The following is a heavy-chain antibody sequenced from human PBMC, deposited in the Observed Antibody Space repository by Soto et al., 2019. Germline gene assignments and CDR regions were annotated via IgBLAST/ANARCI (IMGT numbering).Heavy chain of an antibody. CDR3: ARVGRVDGSSYYCGMDV. D-gene: IGHD6-6*01. CDR2: TYYRSKWYN. J-gene: IGHJ6*02. CDR1: GDSVSSNSAA. Sequence: SQTLSLTCAISGDSVSSNSAAWNWIRQSPSRGLEWLGRTYYRSKWYNDYAVSVKSRITINPDTSKNQFSLQLNSVTPEDTAVYYCARVGRVDGSSYYCGMDVWGQGTTVTVSS. V-gene: IGHV6-1*01.